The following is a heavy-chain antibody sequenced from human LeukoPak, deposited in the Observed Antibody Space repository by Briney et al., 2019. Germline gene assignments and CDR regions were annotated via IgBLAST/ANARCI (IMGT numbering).Heavy chain of an antibody. Sequence: SETLSLTCTASGGAISSYYWSWIRQPPGKGLEWIAYIYNSETTNYNPSLESRVTISVDTSKNQFSLRLSSVTAADTAVYYCARQYSSSWAYWFDPWGQGTLVTVSS. V-gene: IGHV4-59*01. J-gene: IGHJ5*02. CDR2: IYNSETT. CDR3: ARQYSSSWAYWFDP. CDR1: GGAISSYY. D-gene: IGHD6-13*01.